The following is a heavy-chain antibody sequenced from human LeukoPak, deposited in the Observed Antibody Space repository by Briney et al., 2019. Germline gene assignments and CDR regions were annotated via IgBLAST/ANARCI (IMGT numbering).Heavy chain of an antibody. V-gene: IGHV4-59*08. CDR3: ARLYMGSGTNWFDP. CDR2: IYYSGST. D-gene: IGHD3-10*01. J-gene: IGHJ5*02. CDR1: GGSISSYY. Sequence: SETLSLTCPVSGGSISSYYWSWIRQPPGKGLEWIGYIYYSGSTNYNPSLKSRVTISVDTSKNQFSLKLSSVTAADTAVYYCARLYMGSGTNWFDPWGQGTLVTVSS.